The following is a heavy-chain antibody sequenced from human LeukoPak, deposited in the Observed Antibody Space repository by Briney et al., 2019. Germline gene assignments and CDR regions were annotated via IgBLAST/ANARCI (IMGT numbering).Heavy chain of an antibody. V-gene: IGHV3-74*01. CDR3: LTVVETTIAAFDI. CDR2: IDANAKTT. CDR1: GFTFSSYG. D-gene: IGHD1-26*01. J-gene: IGHJ3*02. Sequence: PGRSLRLSCAASGFTFSSYGMHWVRQAPGKGLVWVSRIDANAKTTSYADSVKGRFTISTDNAKKTLYLQMNSLRVEDTAVYYCLTVVETTIAAFDIWGQGTMVTVSS.